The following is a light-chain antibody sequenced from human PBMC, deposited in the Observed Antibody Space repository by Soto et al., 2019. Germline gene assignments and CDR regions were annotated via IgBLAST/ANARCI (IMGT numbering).Light chain of an antibody. Sequence: AIQMTQSPSSLSASVGDRVTITCRASQGIRNDLDWFQQKPGKAPKLLIYAASNLQSGVPERFSGSGSGTDFTLTISSLQPEDFAAYYCLQKHFYPFTFGPGTKVDIK. CDR1: QGIRND. CDR2: AAS. J-gene: IGKJ3*01. CDR3: LQKHFYPFT. V-gene: IGKV1-6*01.